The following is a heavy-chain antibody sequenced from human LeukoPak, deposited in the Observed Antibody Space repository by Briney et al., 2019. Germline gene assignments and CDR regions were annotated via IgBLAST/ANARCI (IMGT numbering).Heavy chain of an antibody. CDR2: SCSGGST. CDR1: GFTFSSYA. D-gene: IGHD3-3*01. V-gene: IGHV3-23*01. CDR3: AKDFWSGYYPNY. Sequence: PGGSLRLSCAASGFTFSSYAMSWVRQAPGKGLGWVSGSCSGGSTYYADSVKGRFTISRDNSKNTLYLQMNSLRAEDTAVYYCAKDFWSGYYPNYWGQGTLVTVSS. J-gene: IGHJ4*02.